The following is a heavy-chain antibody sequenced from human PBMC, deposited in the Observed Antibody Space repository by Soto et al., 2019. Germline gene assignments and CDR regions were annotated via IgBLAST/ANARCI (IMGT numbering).Heavy chain of an antibody. CDR2: IIPIFGTA. V-gene: IGHV1-69*13. J-gene: IGHJ6*02. CDR1: GGTFSSYA. Sequence: SVKVSCKASGGTFSSYAISWVRQAPGQGLEWMGGIIPIFGTANYAQKFQGRVTITADESTSTAYMELSSLRSEDTAVYYCATLSGGSRYYYYGMNVWGQGTTVTVSS. D-gene: IGHD2-15*01. CDR3: ATLSGGSRYYYYGMNV.